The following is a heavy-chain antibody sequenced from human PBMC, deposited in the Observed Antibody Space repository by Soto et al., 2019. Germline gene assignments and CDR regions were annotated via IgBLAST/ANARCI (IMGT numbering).Heavy chain of an antibody. Sequence: QVQLVQSGDEVKKPGSSVKVSCKASGGTFSSYAISWVRQAPGQGLEWMGGIIPIFGTANYAQKFQGRVAITADESTSTAYMELSSLRSEDTAVYYCARDAGIVAAAGERNWFDPWGQGTLVTVSS. CDR3: ARDAGIVAAAGERNWFDP. CDR1: GGTFSSYA. V-gene: IGHV1-69*01. D-gene: IGHD6-13*01. J-gene: IGHJ5*02. CDR2: IIPIFGTA.